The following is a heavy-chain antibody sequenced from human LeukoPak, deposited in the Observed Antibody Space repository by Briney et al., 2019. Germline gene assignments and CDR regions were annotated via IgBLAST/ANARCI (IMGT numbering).Heavy chain of an antibody. V-gene: IGHV5-51*01. Sequence: PGESLKISCKGSGYSFTSYWIGWVRQMPGKGLEWMGIIYPGDSDTRYSPSFQGQVTISADKSISTAYLQWSSLKASDTAMYYCARTPLYSSGWYHTDYWGQGTLVTVSS. J-gene: IGHJ4*02. CDR2: IYPGDSDT. D-gene: IGHD6-19*01. CDR1: GYSFTSYW. CDR3: ARTPLYSSGWYHTDY.